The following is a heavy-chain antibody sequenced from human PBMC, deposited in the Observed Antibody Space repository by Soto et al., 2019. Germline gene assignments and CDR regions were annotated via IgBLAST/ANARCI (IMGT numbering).Heavy chain of an antibody. Sequence: PGGSLRLSCAAYGFTFSSYSMSWVRQAPGKGLEWVSAISGSGGSTYYADSVKGRFTISRDNSKNTLYLQMNSLRAEDTAVYYCAKDFGDGVYCSSTSCYLMDVWGKGTTVTVSS. J-gene: IGHJ6*04. CDR1: GFTFSSYS. CDR2: ISGSGGST. CDR3: AKDFGDGVYCSSTSCYLMDV. D-gene: IGHD2-2*01. V-gene: IGHV3-23*01.